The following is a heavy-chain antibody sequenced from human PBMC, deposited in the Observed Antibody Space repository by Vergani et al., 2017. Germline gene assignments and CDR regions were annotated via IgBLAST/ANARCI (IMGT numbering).Heavy chain of an antibody. V-gene: IGHV4-4*02. CDR2: IYHSGSN. Sequence: QVQLQESGPGLVKPSGTLSLTCAVSGGSISSSNWWSWVRQPPGKGLEWIGEIYHSGSNNYNPSLKSRVTISVDKSKNQFSLKLSSVTAAATAVYYCARVPSSSWYGDDFDYWGQGTLVTVSS. J-gene: IGHJ4*02. D-gene: IGHD6-13*01. CDR3: ARVPSSSWYGDDFDY. CDR1: GGSISSSNW.